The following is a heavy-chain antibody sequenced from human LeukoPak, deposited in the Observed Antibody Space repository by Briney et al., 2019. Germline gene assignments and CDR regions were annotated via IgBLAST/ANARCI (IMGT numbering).Heavy chain of an antibody. CDR3: ARDSSEFRSLIFH. V-gene: IGHV1-69*13. D-gene: IGHD3-9*01. CDR2: ITPMFGTA. CDR1: GGTFSSCA. J-gene: IGHJ1*01. Sequence: SVKVSCKASGGTFSSCAINWVRQAPGQGLEWMGGITPMFGTAKYAQKFQGRVTITADESTSTAYMELSSLRSEDTAVYYCARDSSEFRSLIFHWGQGTLVTVSS.